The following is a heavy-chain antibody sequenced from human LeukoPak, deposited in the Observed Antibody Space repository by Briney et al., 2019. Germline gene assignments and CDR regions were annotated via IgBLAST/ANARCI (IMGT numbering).Heavy chain of an antibody. Sequence: SETLSLTCNVSGASIRISNYFWGWIRQPPGKGLEWIGEINHSGSTNYNPSLKSRVTISVDTSKNQFSLKLSSVTAADTAVYYCARDYQGGYGDKTVDYWGQGTLVTVSS. CDR1: GASIRISNYF. V-gene: IGHV4-39*07. CDR3: ARDYQGGYGDKTVDY. D-gene: IGHD5-18*01. J-gene: IGHJ4*02. CDR2: INHSGST.